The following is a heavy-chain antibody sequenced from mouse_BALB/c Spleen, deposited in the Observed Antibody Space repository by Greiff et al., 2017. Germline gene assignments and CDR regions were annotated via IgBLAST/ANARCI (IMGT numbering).Heavy chain of an antibody. J-gene: IGHJ2*01. CDR1: GFAFSSYD. Sequence: EVQGVESGGGLVKPGGSLKLSCAASGFAFSSYDMSWVRQTPEKRLEWVAYISSGGGSTYYPDTVKGRFTISRDNAKNTLYLQMSSLKSEDTAMYYCARQHYFDYWGQGTTLTVSS. V-gene: IGHV5-12-1*01. CDR3: ARQHYFDY. CDR2: ISSGGGST.